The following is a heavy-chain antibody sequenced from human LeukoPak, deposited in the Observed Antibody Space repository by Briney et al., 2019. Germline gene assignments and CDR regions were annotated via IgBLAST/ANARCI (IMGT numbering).Heavy chain of an antibody. Sequence: GSLRLSCAASGFTFSSYGMHWVRQAPGKGLEWVAFIRYDGSNKYYADSVKGRFTISRDNSKNTLYLQMNSLRAEDTAVYYCAKDRGSSWYPNEFDPWGQGTLVTVSS. CDR1: GFTFSSYG. J-gene: IGHJ5*02. CDR2: IRYDGSNK. D-gene: IGHD6-13*01. V-gene: IGHV3-30*02. CDR3: AKDRGSSWYPNEFDP.